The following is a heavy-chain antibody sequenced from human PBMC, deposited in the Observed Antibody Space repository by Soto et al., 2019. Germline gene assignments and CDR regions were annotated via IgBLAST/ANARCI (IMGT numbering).Heavy chain of an antibody. Sequence: QVQLVQSGAEVKKPGSSVKVSCKASGGTFSSYAISWVRQAPGQGLEWMGGLIPIFGTANYAQKFQGRVTITADKSTSTAYMELSSLRSEDTAVYYCASHRYYDSSGYTEYYFDYWGQGTLVTVSS. J-gene: IGHJ4*02. CDR3: ASHRYYDSSGYTEYYFDY. D-gene: IGHD3-22*01. CDR2: LIPIFGTA. CDR1: GGTFSSYA. V-gene: IGHV1-69*06.